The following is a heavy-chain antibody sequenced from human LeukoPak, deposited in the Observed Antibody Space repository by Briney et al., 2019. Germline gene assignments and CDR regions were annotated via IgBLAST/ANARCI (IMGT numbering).Heavy chain of an antibody. CDR1: GFTFSSYG. CDR2: ISYDGSNK. V-gene: IGHV3-30*18. CDR3: AKELWYFDWLRDESAPNWFDP. Sequence: PGGSLRLSCAGSGFTFSSYGMHWVRQAPGKGLEWVAVISYDGSNKYYADSVKGRFTISRDNSKNTLYLQMNSLRAEVTAVYYCAKELWYFDWLRDESAPNWFDPWGQGTLVTVSS. D-gene: IGHD3-9*01. J-gene: IGHJ5*02.